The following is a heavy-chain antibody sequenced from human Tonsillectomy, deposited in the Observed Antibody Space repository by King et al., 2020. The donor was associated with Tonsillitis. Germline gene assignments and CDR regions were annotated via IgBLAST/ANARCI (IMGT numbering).Heavy chain of an antibody. V-gene: IGHV4-34*01. Sequence: VQLQQWGAGLLKPSETLSLTCAVYVGSFSGHYWSWIRQPPGKGLEWIGEINHSGSTNYNPSLKSRVTISVDTSKNQFSLKLTSVTAPDTAVYYCARGLAAALTDYYYYYYMAVWGKGTTVTVSS. J-gene: IGHJ6*03. CDR1: VGSFSGHY. CDR3: ARGLAAALTDYYYYYYMAV. CDR2: INHSGST. D-gene: IGHD6-13*01.